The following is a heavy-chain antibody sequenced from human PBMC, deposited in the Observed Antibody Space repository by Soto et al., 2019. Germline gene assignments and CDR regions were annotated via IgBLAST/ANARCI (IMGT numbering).Heavy chain of an antibody. D-gene: IGHD2-15*01. V-gene: IGHV3-7*01. J-gene: IGHJ4*02. CDR3: ARDWGYCSGGACYTVLDF. CDR1: GFTFRTYW. Sequence: EVQLVESGGGLVQPGGSLGLSCAASGFTFRTYWMNWVRQAPGKGLEWVAKIKQDGSEKYYVDSVKGRFTISRDNAKNSLYLQMNSLRAEDTAVYYCARDWGYCSGGACYTVLDFWGQGILVTVSS. CDR2: IKQDGSEK.